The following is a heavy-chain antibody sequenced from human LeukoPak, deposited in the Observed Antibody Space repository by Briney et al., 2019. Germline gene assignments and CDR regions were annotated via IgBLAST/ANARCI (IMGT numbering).Heavy chain of an antibody. CDR3: ARAHAGRDDYVWGSYRYSKVIIGY. CDR1: GFTFSSYA. J-gene: IGHJ4*02. V-gene: IGHV3-30*04. D-gene: IGHD3-16*02. CDR2: ISYDGSNK. Sequence: GGSLRLSCAASGFTFSSYAIHWVRQAPGKGLEWVAVISYDGSNKYYADSVKGRFTISRDNSKNTLYLQMNSLRAEDTAVYYCARAHAGRDDYVWGSYRYSKVIIGYWGQGTLVTVSS.